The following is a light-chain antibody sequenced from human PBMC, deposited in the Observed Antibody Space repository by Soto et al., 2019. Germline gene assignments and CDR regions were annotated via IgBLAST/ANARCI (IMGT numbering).Light chain of an antibody. Sequence: EIVLTQSPGTLSLSPGEGATLSCRASQSVRSSFLAWYQQKPGQAPSLLIYGASSRATGIPDRFSGGGCGTDFTLTITRLEPEDLAVYYCQQYGSSPTFGGGTKVEIK. CDR2: GAS. J-gene: IGKJ4*01. CDR3: QQYGSSPT. V-gene: IGKV3-20*01. CDR1: QSVRSSF.